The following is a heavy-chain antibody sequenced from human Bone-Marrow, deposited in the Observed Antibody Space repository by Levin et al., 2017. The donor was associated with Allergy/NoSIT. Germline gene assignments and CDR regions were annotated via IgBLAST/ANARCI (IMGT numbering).Heavy chain of an antibody. CDR2: IYSRGDT. D-gene: IGHD2-21*02. V-gene: IGHV3-66*01. J-gene: IGHJ4*02. CDR3: ARNRPVTAYGY. Sequence: GGSLRLSCAASGVTVSNNYMTWVRQPPGKGLELVSLIYSRGDTYYADSVKGRFIISRDNSKNTVYLQMNSLRTEDTAVYYCARNRPVTAYGYWGQGTLVTVSS. CDR1: GVTVSNNY.